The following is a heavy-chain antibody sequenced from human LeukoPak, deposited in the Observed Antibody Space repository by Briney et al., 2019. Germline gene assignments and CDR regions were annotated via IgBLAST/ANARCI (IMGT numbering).Heavy chain of an antibody. V-gene: IGHV3-49*04. CDR3: TRAEGYCSSTSCYLFSYYFDY. Sequence: GGSLRLSCTASGFTFGDYAMSWVRQAPGKGLEWVGFIRSKADGGRTEYAAAGKGRFTISRDDSKSIAYLQRNSLKTEDTAVYYCTRAEGYCSSTSCYLFSYYFDYWGQGTLVTVSS. D-gene: IGHD2-2*01. J-gene: IGHJ4*02. CDR1: GFTFGDYA. CDR2: IRSKADGGRT.